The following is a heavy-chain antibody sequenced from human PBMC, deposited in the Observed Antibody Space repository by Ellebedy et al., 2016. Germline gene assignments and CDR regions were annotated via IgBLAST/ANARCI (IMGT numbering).Heavy chain of an antibody. Sequence: GGSLRLSCAASGFTFSSYSMNWVRQAPGKGLEWVSYISSSSSTIYYADSVKGRFTISRDNAKNSLYLQMNSLRAEDTAVYYCASLSVRGDYWGQGTLVTVSS. CDR3: ASLSVRGDY. CDR2: ISSSSSTI. J-gene: IGHJ4*02. D-gene: IGHD3-10*02. CDR1: GFTFSSYS. V-gene: IGHV3-48*04.